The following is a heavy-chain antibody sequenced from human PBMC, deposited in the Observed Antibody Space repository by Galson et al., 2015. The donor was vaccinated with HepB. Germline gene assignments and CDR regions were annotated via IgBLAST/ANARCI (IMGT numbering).Heavy chain of an antibody. D-gene: IGHD3-9*01. V-gene: IGHV5-51*03. Sequence: QSGAEVKKPGESLKISCKGSGYSFTSYWIGWVRQMPGKGLEWMGIIYPGDSDTRYSPSFQGQVTISADKSISTAYLQWSSLKASDTAMYYCASRLRYFDWLYPDAFDIWGQGTMVTVSS. CDR1: GYSFTSYW. CDR2: IYPGDSDT. J-gene: IGHJ3*02. CDR3: ASRLRYFDWLYPDAFDI.